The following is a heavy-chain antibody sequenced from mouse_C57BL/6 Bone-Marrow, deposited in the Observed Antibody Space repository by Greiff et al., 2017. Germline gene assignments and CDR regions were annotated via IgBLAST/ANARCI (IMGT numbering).Heavy chain of an antibody. CDR2: INPSTGGT. CDR3: ARREGGYYLYYFDY. Sequence: EVQLQQSGPELVKPGASVKISCKASGYSFTGYYMNWVKQSPEKSLEWIGEINPSTGGTTYNQKFKAKATLTVDKSSSTAYMQLKSLTSEDSAVYYGARREGGYYLYYFDYWGQGTTLTVSS. CDR1: GYSFTGYY. J-gene: IGHJ2*01. D-gene: IGHD2-3*01. V-gene: IGHV1-42*01.